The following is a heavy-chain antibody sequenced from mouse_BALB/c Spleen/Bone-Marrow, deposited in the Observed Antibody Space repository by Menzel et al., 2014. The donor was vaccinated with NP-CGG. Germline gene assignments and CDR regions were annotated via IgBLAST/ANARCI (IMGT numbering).Heavy chain of an antibody. CDR3: ARAYY. V-gene: IGHV5-6-3*01. J-gene: IGHJ3*01. Sequence: VQLKESGGGLVQFGGSLKLSCAASGFTFSRYGMSWVRQTPDKRLELVAIINSDGGSTYYPDSVKGRFTISRDNAKNTLYLQMSSLKSGDTAMYYCARAYYWGQGTLVTVSA. CDR1: GFTFSRYG. CDR2: INSDGGST. D-gene: IGHD2-10*01.